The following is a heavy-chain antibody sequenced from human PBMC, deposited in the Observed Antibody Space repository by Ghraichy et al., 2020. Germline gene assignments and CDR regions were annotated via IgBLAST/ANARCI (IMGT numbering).Heavy chain of an antibody. J-gene: IGHJ4*02. CDR2: ISSSSSYI. V-gene: IGHV3-21*01. D-gene: IGHD2-21*02. Sequence: LSLTCAASGFTFSSYSMNWVRQAPGKGLEWVSSISSSSSYIYYADSVKGRFTISRDNAKNSLYLQMNSLRAEDTAVYYCARHPVTASPIFDYWGQGTLVTVSS. CDR1: GFTFSSYS. CDR3: ARHPVTASPIFDY.